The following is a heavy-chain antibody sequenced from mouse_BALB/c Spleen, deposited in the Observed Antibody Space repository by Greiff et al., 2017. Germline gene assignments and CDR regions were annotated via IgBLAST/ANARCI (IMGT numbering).Heavy chain of an antibody. V-gene: IGHV14-3*02. D-gene: IGHD2-10*02. CDR2: IDPANGNT. Sequence: EVKLLESGAELVKPGASVKLSCTASGFNIKDTYMHWVKQRPEQGLEWIGRIDPANGNTKYDPKFQGKATITADTSSNTAYLQLSSLTSEDTAVYYCARRGYGNSWFAYWGQGTLVTVSA. J-gene: IGHJ3*01. CDR3: ARRGYGNSWFAY. CDR1: GFNIKDTY.